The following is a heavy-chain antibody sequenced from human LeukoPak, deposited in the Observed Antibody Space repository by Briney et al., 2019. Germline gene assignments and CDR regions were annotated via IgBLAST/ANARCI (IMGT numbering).Heavy chain of an antibody. D-gene: IGHD5-18*01. Sequence: TSVKVSCKASGYTFTGYYMHWVRQAPGQGLEWMGWINPNSGGTNYAQKFQGRVTMTRDTSISTAYMELSRLRSDDTAVYYCARQRGYSYGPIDYWGQGTLVTVSS. CDR3: ARQRGYSYGPIDY. J-gene: IGHJ4*02. CDR1: GYTFTGYY. V-gene: IGHV1-2*02. CDR2: INPNSGGT.